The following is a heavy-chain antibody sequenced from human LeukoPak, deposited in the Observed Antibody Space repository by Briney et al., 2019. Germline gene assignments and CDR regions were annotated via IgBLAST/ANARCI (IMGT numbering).Heavy chain of an antibody. D-gene: IGHD2-2*01. V-gene: IGHV3-23*01. Sequence: GGSLRLSCAAPGFTFSSYAMSWVRQAPGKGLEWVSAISGSGGSTYYADSVKGRFTISRDNSKNTLYLQMNSLRAEDTAVYYCAKDRGWYQLPENWGQGTLVTVSS. CDR1: GFTFSSYA. J-gene: IGHJ4*02. CDR3: AKDRGWYQLPEN. CDR2: ISGSGGST.